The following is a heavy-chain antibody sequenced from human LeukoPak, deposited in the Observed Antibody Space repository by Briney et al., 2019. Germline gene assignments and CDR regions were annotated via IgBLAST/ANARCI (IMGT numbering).Heavy chain of an antibody. CDR1: GFTFSSNF. J-gene: IGHJ4*02. D-gene: IGHD3-10*01. Sequence: PGGSLRLSCAASGFTFSSNFMSWVRQAPGKGLEWVSVIYSGGRTDYADSVKGRFTISRDNSRNMLYLQMNSLRPEDTAVYYCAKEYGSGSYGYWGQGTLVTVSS. CDR2: IYSGGRT. CDR3: AKEYGSGSYGY. V-gene: IGHV3-66*01.